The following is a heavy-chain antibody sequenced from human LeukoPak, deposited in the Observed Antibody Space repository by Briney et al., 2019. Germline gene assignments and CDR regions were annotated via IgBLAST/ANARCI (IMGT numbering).Heavy chain of an antibody. CDR2: INPNSGGT. Sequence: ASVTVSFKSSVYTFTDYYMHWVRQAPGQGLEWMGWINPNSGGTNYAQKFQGRVTMTRDTSISTAYMELSRLRSDDTAVYLCAVTTVTTDDYWGQGTLVTVSP. D-gene: IGHD4-17*01. CDR3: AVTTVTTDDY. V-gene: IGHV1-2*02. J-gene: IGHJ4*02. CDR1: VYTFTDYY.